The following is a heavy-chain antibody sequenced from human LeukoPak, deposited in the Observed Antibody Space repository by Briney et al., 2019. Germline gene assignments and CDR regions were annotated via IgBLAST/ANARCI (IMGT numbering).Heavy chain of an antibody. D-gene: IGHD3-22*01. V-gene: IGHV3-21*01. Sequence: GGSLRLSCAASGFTFSSYSMTWVRQAPGKGLEWVSSIGSSSSYIYYADSVKGRFTISRDNAKNSLYLQMNSLRAEDTAVYYCAREYYYDSSGYYLGYWGQGTLVTVSS. CDR3: AREYYYDSSGYYLGY. J-gene: IGHJ4*02. CDR2: IGSSSSYI. CDR1: GFTFSSYS.